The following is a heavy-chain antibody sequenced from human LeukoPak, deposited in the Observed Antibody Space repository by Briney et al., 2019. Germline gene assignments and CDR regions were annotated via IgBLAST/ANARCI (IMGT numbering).Heavy chain of an antibody. CDR1: GGSISSYY. J-gene: IGHJ4*02. V-gene: IGHV4-59*12. CDR2: IYYSGST. CDR3: ARAMLDPRKPPHFDY. D-gene: IGHD2-2*01. Sequence: SETLSLTCTVSGGSISSYYWSWIRQPPGKGLEWIGYIYYSGSTNYNPSLKSRVTISVDTSKNQFSLKLSSVTAADTAVYYCARAMLDPRKPPHFDYWGQGTLVTVSS.